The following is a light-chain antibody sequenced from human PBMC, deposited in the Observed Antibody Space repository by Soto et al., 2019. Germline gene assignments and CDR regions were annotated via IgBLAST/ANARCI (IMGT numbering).Light chain of an antibody. Sequence: QSVLTQPASVSGSPGQSITISCTGTSSDVGGYNYVSWYQQHPGKAPKLMIYDVSYRPSGVSDRFSGSKSGNTASLTISGLQSEDEDDYYCYYYTSGSSYVFGTGTKLTVL. V-gene: IGLV2-14*01. CDR1: SSDVGGYNY. J-gene: IGLJ1*01. CDR3: YYYTSGSSYV. CDR2: DVS.